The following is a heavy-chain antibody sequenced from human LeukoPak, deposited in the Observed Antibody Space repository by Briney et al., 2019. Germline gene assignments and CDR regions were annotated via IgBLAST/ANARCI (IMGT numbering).Heavy chain of an antibody. Sequence: GGSLRLSCAASGFTFSSYDMHWVRHATGKGLEWVSAISTAGDTYYSGSVKGRFTISRENAKNSFYLQMNSLRAGDTAVYYCARLIYSNSWYYFDYWGQGTLVTVSS. CDR2: ISTAGDT. CDR3: ARLIYSNSWYYFDY. CDR1: GFTFSSYD. J-gene: IGHJ4*02. V-gene: IGHV3-13*01. D-gene: IGHD6-13*01.